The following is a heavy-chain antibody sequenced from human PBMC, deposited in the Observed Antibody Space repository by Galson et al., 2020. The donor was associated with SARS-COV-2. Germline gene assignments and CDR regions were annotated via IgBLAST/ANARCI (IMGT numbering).Heavy chain of an antibody. V-gene: IGHV4-39*01. CDR1: GGSISSSSYY. Sequence: SETLSLTCTVSGGSISSSSYYWGWIRQPPGKGLEWLGSIYYSGSTYYHPSLQSRVTISVDTSKNQFSLKLSSVTAADTAVYYCARLPYYYDSSYAFDIWGQGTMVTVSS. CDR3: ARLPYYYDSSYAFDI. CDR2: IYYSGST. J-gene: IGHJ3*02. D-gene: IGHD3-22*01.